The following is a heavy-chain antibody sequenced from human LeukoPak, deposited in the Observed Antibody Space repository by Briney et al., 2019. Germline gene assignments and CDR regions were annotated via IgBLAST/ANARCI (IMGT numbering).Heavy chain of an antibody. D-gene: IGHD3-22*01. V-gene: IGHV3-15*01. CDR1: GFTFGNAW. CDR2: IKSKTHGGTT. CDR3: TKYYYDSSGYYYGPAD. J-gene: IGHJ4*02. Sequence: PGGSLRLSCAASGFTFGNAWMSWVRQAPGKRLEWVGRIKSKTHGGTTDYAAPVKGRFTISRDDSKNTVYLQMNSLKTEDTAVCYCTKYYYDSSGYYYGPADWGQGTLVTVPS.